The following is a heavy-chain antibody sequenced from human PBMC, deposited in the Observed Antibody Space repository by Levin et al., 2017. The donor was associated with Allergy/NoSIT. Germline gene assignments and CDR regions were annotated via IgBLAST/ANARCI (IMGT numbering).Heavy chain of an antibody. V-gene: IGHV3-30*04. CDR1: GFTFSNYA. D-gene: IGHD3-22*01. CDR3: ARDMRAWGVVVINGDNDY. Sequence: GESLKISCAASGFTFSNYAMHWVRQAPGKGLEWVAAISYDGNNKYYADSVKGRFTISRDNSKNTLCLQMNSLRAEDTAMYYCARDMRAWGVVVINGDNDYWGQGTLVTVSS. CDR2: ISYDGNNK. J-gene: IGHJ4*02.